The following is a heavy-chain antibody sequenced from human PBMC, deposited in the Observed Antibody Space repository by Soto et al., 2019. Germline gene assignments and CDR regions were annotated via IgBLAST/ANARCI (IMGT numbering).Heavy chain of an antibody. CDR1: GFTFSSYG. CDR2: ISYDGSNK. Sequence: GGSLRLSCAASGFTFSSYGMHWGRQAPGKGLEWVAVISYDGSNKYHADSVKGRFTISRDNSKNTLYLQMHSLRAEDTAVYYCAKVRGESQLLSDWFDPSGQGTLVTVYS. V-gene: IGHV3-30*18. J-gene: IGHJ5*02. D-gene: IGHD2-2*01. CDR3: AKVRGESQLLSDWFDP.